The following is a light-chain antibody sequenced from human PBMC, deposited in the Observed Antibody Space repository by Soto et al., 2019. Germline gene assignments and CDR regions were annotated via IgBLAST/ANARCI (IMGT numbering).Light chain of an antibody. V-gene: IGKV1-5*01. J-gene: IGKJ1*01. Sequence: DIPMTQSPSTLPASVGDRVPSPCRASQSISNWLAWYKPRPGTAPKLLIYHASTLESGVPSRCSGSGSGTEFTLTIRSLQHDDFATYYCQQNNTYSFGQGTKVDIK. CDR2: HAS. CDR1: QSISNW. CDR3: QQNNTYS.